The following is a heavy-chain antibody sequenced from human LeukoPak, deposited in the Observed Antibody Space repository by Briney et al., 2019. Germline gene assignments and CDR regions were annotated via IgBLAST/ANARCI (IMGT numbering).Heavy chain of an antibody. D-gene: IGHD2-15*01. CDR1: GGTFSSYA. CDR3: ASRVGYCSGGSCYGGFDY. V-gene: IGHV1-69*04. CDR2: IIPILGIA. Sequence: SVTVSCKASGGTFSSYAISWVRQAPGQGLEWMGRIIPILGIANYAQKFQGRVTITADKSTSTAYMELSSLRSEDTAVYYCASRVGYCSGGSCYGGFDYWGQGTLVTVSS. J-gene: IGHJ4*02.